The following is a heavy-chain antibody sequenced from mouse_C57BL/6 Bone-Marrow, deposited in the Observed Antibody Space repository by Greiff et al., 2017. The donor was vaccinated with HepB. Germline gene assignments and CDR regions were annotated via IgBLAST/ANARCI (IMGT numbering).Heavy chain of an antibody. J-gene: IGHJ4*01. CDR1: GYTFTDYY. V-gene: IGHV1-47*01. Sequence: VQLQQSGPELVKPGASVKISCKASGYTFTDYYMNWVKQSHGKSLEWIGNFHPYNDDTKYNEKFKGKATLTVEKSSSTVYLELSRLTSDDSAVYYCARRDYGSRPGAMDYWGQGTSVTVSS. D-gene: IGHD1-1*01. CDR3: ARRDYGSRPGAMDY. CDR2: FHPYNDDT.